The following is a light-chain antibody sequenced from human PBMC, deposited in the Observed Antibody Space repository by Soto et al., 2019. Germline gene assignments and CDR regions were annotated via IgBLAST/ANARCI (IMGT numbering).Light chain of an antibody. CDR2: AAS. CDR1: HDISSY. J-gene: IGKJ5*01. Sequence: DIQLTQSPSFLSSSVGDSVTITCRANHDISSYLTWYRQKPGKAPTVLIYAASTLQGGVPSRFRGSGSGTEFTLTISSLKSEDFASYYCQQHKDYPLTFGRGTRLEI. CDR3: QQHKDYPLT. V-gene: IGKV1-9*01.